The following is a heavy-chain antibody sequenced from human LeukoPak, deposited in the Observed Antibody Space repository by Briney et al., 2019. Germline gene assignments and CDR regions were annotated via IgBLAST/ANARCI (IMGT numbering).Heavy chain of an antibody. V-gene: IGHV4-34*01. D-gene: IGHD6-13*01. J-gene: IGHJ4*02. CDR3: AREGIAAAGPDY. CDR2: INHSGST. CDR1: GGSISSYY. Sequence: PETLSLTCTVSGGSISSYYWSWIRQPPGKGLEWIGEINHSGSTNYNPSLKSRVTISVDTSKNQFSLKLSSVPAADTAVYYCAREGIAAAGPDYWGQGTLVTVSS.